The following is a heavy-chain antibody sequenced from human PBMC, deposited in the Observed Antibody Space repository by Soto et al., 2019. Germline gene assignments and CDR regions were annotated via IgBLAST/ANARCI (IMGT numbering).Heavy chain of an antibody. CDR2: IYHTGGR. J-gene: IGHJ4*02. CDR1: GDSINNTYW. V-gene: IGHV4-4*02. CDR3: ARGLDYYDSSGYFTTYYFDF. D-gene: IGHD3-22*01. Sequence: SETLSLTCFVSGDSINNTYWWSWVRQAPEKGLEWIGEIYHTGGRSYMPSLRGRITLSVDTSKNQFSLKLTSVTAADTAVYYCARGLDYYDSSGYFTTYYFDFWGQGALVTVSS.